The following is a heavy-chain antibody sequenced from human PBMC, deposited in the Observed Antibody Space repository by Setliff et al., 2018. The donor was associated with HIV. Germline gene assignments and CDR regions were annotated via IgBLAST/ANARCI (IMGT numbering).Heavy chain of an antibody. CDR3: ARDPKYYYGSGRGFDY. J-gene: IGHJ4*02. CDR1: GFAFSGHQ. D-gene: IGHD3-10*01. Sequence: GGSLRLSCAASGFAFSGHQMSWVRQAPGKGLEWVAKIKQDGSEKYYVDSVKGRFTISRDNSKNTLYLQMNSLRAEDTAVYYCARDPKYYYGSGRGFDYWGQGTLVTVS. CDR2: IKQDGSEK. V-gene: IGHV3-7*01.